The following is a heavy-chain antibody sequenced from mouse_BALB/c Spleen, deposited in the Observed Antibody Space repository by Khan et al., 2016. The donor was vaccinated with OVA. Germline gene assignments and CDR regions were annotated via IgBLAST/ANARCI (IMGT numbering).Heavy chain of an antibody. CDR1: GFSLSRYN. D-gene: IGHD2-14*01. CDR2: IWGGGGT. Sequence: QVQLKESGPGLVAPSQSLSITCTVSGFSLSRYNIHWVRQPPGKGPEWLGMIWGGGGTDYNSTLKSRLSISKDNSKSQVFLKLNSLQTDDTAMYYWARAYYRYDGYYAMDYWGQGTSVTVSS. J-gene: IGHJ4*01. CDR3: ARAYYRYDGYYAMDY. V-gene: IGHV2-6-4*01.